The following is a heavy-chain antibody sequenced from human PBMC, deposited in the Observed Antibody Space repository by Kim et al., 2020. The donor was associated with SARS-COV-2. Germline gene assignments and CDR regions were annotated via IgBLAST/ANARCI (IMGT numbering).Heavy chain of an antibody. V-gene: IGHV3-21*01. D-gene: IGHD6-13*01. CDR2: ISSSSYI. Sequence: GGSLRLSCAASGFTFSSYSMNWVRQAPGKGLEWVSSISSSSYIYYADSVKGRFTISRDNAKNSLYLQMNSLRAEDTAVYYCARDDSSSWYEGWVRSGFDYWGQGTLVTVSS. CDR1: GFTFSSYS. J-gene: IGHJ4*02. CDR3: ARDDSSSWYEGWVRSGFDY.